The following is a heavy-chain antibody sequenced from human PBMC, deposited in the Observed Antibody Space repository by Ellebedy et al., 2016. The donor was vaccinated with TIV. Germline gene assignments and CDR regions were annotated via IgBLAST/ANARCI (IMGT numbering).Heavy chain of an antibody. D-gene: IGHD1-26*01. CDR3: VRWVGHFDF. Sequence: MPSETLSPTCTVPGGSISNSDYYWNWIRQPPGKRLEWIGIIYYSGSAYYNPSLKSRVTVSVDTSKNQFSLKLSSVTAADTAVYYCVRWVGHFDFWGQGTLVTVSS. V-gene: IGHV4-39*07. J-gene: IGHJ4*02. CDR2: IYYSGSA. CDR1: GGSISNSDYY.